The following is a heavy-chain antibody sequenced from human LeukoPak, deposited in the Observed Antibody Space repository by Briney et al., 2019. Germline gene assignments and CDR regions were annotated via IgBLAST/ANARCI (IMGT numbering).Heavy chain of an antibody. CDR3: AREKMDTAMVDY. CDR2: INPSGGST. Sequence: ASVKVSCEASGYTFTSYYMHWVRQAPGQGLEWMGMINPSGGSTSYAQKFQGRVTMTRDTSTSTVYMELSSLRSEDTAVYYCAREKMDTAMVDYWGQGTLVTVSS. D-gene: IGHD5-18*01. V-gene: IGHV1-46*01. CDR1: GYTFTSYY. J-gene: IGHJ4*02.